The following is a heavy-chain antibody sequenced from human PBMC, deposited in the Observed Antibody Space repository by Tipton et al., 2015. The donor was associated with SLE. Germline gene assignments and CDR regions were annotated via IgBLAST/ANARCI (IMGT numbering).Heavy chain of an antibody. CDR1: DDSVSSAYY. CDR2: IYRTGTT. CDR3: ARSWYGRREFDY. D-gene: IGHD2-15*01. J-gene: IGHJ4*02. V-gene: IGHV4-38-2*02. Sequence: LRLSCIVSDDSVSSAYYWAWIRQPPGKGLQWIACIYRTGTTYVNPSLKSRVSMSMDTSNNRFSLTMTSLTVADTAVYYCARSWYGRREFDYWGPGTLVTVSS.